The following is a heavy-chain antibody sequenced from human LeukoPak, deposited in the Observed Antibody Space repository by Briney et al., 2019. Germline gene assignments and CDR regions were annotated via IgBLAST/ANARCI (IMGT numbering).Heavy chain of an antibody. Sequence: PSETLSLTCAVYGESFTTFYWGWIRQTPGKGLEWIGEINHTGSTNYNPSLKSRVTISVDTSKNQFSLKLSPVTAADTAVYYCARVGVDYSGNIIKYFFDYWGQGTLVTVSS. CDR1: GESFTTFY. J-gene: IGHJ4*02. CDR3: ARVGVDYSGNIIKYFFDY. CDR2: INHTGST. D-gene: IGHD4-23*01. V-gene: IGHV4-34*01.